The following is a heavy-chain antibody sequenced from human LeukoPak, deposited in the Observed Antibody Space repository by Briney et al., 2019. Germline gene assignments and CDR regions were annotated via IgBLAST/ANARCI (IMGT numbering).Heavy chain of an antibody. CDR1: GFTFSRFW. CDR2: IYSDGGST. D-gene: IGHD5-24*01. CDR3: VKEDGWAKGYFDY. Sequence: QAGGSLRLSCEASGFTFSRFWMHWVRQAPGKGLEWVSRIYSDGGSTFYADSVKGRFTISSANAKNTLYLQMNSRRAEDTAVYYCVKEDGWAKGYFDYWGQGTLVTVSS. V-gene: IGHV3-74*01. J-gene: IGHJ4*02.